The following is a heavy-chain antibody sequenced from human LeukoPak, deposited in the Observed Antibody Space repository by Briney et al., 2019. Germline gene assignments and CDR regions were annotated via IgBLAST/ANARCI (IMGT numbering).Heavy chain of an antibody. CDR2: VWYDGRNK. J-gene: IGHJ3*02. D-gene: IGHD5-18*01. CDR3: ARDAFGNSYGNSAFDI. CDR1: GFTFSSYG. Sequence: GGSLRLSCTASGFTFSSYGMHGVRQAPGKGLEWVAVVWYDGRNKYYADSVKGRFTISRDNSKNMLYLEMSSLRAEDTAVYYCARDAFGNSYGNSAFDIWGQGTMVTVSS. V-gene: IGHV3-33*01.